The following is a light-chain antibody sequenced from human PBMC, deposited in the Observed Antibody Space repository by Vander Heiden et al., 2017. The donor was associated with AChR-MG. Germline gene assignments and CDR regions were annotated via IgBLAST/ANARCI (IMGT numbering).Light chain of an antibody. Sequence: QSVLTQPPSVSGAPGQRVTISCSGSSSNIGTNSVNWYQQFPGKATKVLISSSDQRPSGVRDRFSSSTSGTSAYLALSGLQSEDEADYYCAAWDVSLNGWVFGGGTKLTVL. CDR3: AAWDVSLNGWV. CDR2: SSD. CDR1: SSNIGTNS. V-gene: IGLV1-44*01. J-gene: IGLJ3*02.